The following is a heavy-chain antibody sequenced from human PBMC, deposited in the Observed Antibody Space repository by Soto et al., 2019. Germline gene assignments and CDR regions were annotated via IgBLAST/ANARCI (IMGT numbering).Heavy chain of an antibody. CDR3: ARATMIVAHFQH. Sequence: ASVKVSCKSSGYRFSAYYMYWIRQAPGQGLEWMGWVNPNSGDTNLAQKFQGRVSMTRDTSISTAYMELSRLRSDDTAVYYCARATMIVAHFQHWGQGTLVTVSS. CDR1: GYRFSAYY. V-gene: IGHV1-2*02. D-gene: IGHD3-22*01. J-gene: IGHJ1*01. CDR2: VNPNSGDT.